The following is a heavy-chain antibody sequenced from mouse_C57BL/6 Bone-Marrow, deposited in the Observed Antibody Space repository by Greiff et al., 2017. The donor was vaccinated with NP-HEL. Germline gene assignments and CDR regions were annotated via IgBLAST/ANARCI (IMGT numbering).Heavy chain of an antibody. Sequence: VQRVESGPGLVQPSQSLSITCTVSGFSLTSYGVHWIRQSPGKGLEWLGVIWRGGSTDYNAAFMSRLSITKDNSKSQVFFKMNSLQADDTAIYYCAKKGYYAMDYWGQGTSVTVSS. CDR2: IWRGGST. V-gene: IGHV2-5*01. J-gene: IGHJ4*01. CDR3: AKKGYYAMDY. CDR1: GFSLTSYG.